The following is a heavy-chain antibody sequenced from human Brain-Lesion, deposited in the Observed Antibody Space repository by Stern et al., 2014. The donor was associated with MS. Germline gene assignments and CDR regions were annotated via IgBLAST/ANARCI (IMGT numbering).Heavy chain of an antibody. V-gene: IGHV1-2*02. Sequence: QVQLVQSGAEVKKPGASVKVSCKTSGYIFTGYYIHWVRQAPGQGLEWMAWINPNTGGTKYPQKFQGRVNMSRDTSISTAYVELSSLTSDDTAVYYCARDQRGITIFGVVTDYYYLGMDVWGQGTTVTVSS. D-gene: IGHD3-3*01. CDR1: GYIFTGYY. J-gene: IGHJ6*02. CDR3: ARDQRGITIFGVVTDYYYLGMDV. CDR2: INPNTGGT.